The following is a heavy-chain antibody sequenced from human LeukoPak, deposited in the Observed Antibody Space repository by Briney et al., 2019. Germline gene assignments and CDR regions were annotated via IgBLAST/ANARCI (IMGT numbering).Heavy chain of an antibody. Sequence: SETLSLTCTVSGGSISSYYWSWIRQPPGKGLEWIRYIYYSGSTNYNPSLKSRVTISVDTSKNQFSLKLSSVTAADTAVYYCARDYYDSSGDAFDIWGQGTMVTVSS. CDR1: GGSISSYY. CDR3: ARDYYDSSGDAFDI. D-gene: IGHD3-22*01. V-gene: IGHV4-59*01. J-gene: IGHJ3*02. CDR2: IYYSGST.